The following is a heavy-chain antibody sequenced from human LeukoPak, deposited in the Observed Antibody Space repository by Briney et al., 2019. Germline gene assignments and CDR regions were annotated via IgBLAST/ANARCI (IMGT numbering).Heavy chain of an antibody. CDR2: INPSGGST. V-gene: IGHV1-46*01. CDR1: GYTFTSYY. CDR3: ARVRFSSGWYIAFDM. D-gene: IGHD6-19*01. J-gene: IGHJ3*02. Sequence: ASVKVSCMASGYTFTSYYVHWVRQAPGQGLEWMGIINPSGGSTTYAQNFQGRITMTRDTSTSTVYMELSSLRSEDTAVYYCARVRFSSGWYIAFDMWGQGTMVTVSS.